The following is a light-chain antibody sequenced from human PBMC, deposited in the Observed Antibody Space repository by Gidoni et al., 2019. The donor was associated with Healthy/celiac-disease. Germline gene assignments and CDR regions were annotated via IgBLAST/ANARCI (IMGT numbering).Light chain of an antibody. CDR1: SSDVGGYNY. J-gene: IGLJ2*01. Sequence: PGQSITISCTGTSSDVGGYNYVSWYQQHPGKDPKLMIYDVSNRPSGVSSRFSGSKSGNTASLTISGLQAEDEADYYCSSYTSSSHVVFGGGTKLTVL. V-gene: IGLV2-14*04. CDR2: DVS. CDR3: SSYTSSSHVV.